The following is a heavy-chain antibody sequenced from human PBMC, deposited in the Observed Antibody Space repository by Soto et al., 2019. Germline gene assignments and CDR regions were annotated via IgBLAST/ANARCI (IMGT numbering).Heavy chain of an antibody. D-gene: IGHD6-19*01. CDR2: ISWNSGSI. J-gene: IGHJ3*02. CDR3: AKEYQDSSGWHAFDI. Sequence: PGGSLRLSCAASGFTFDDYAMHWVRQAPGKGLEWVSGISWNSGSIGYADSVKGRFTISRDNAKNSLYLQMNSLRAEDTALYHCAKEYQDSSGWHAFDIWGQETMVTVS. CDR1: GFTFDDYA. V-gene: IGHV3-9*01.